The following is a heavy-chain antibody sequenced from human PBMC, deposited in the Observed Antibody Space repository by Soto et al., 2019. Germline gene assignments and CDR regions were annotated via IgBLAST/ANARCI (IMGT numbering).Heavy chain of an antibody. D-gene: IGHD5-12*01. CDR1: GFTFSDYY. V-gene: IGHV3-11*06. CDR3: AREKRGYRGYDEWDYYYGMDV. CDR2: ISSSSSYT. J-gene: IGHJ6*02. Sequence: GGSLRLSCAASGFTFSDYYMSWIRQAPGKGLEWVSYISSSSSYTNYADSVKGRFTISRDNAKNSLYLQMNSLRAEDTAVYYCAREKRGYRGYDEWDYYYGMDVWGQGTRVTVSS.